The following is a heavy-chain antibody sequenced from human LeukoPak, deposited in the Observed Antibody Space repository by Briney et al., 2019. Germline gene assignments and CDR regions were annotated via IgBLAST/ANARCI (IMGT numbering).Heavy chain of an antibody. J-gene: IGHJ5*02. Sequence: PSETLSLTCTVSGGSISSYYWSWIRQPPGKGLEWIGYIYYSGSTNYNPSLKSRVTISVDTSKNQFSLKLSSVTAADTAVYYCARAGGSTDQNWFDPWGQGTLVTVSS. CDR3: ARAGGSTDQNWFDP. CDR2: IYYSGST. D-gene: IGHD6-13*01. CDR1: GGSISSYY. V-gene: IGHV4-59*01.